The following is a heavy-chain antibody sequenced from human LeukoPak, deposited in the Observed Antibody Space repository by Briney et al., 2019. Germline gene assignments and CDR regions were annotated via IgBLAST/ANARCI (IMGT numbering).Heavy chain of an antibody. CDR1: GYTFTGYY. CDR3: ARESSITGTSYFDY. V-gene: IGHV1-2*02. J-gene: IGHJ4*02. CDR2: INPNSGGT. Sequence: ASVKVSCKASGYTFTGYYMHWVRXAPGQXLEWMGWINPNSGGTNYAQKFQGRVTMTRDTSISTAYMELSRLRSDDTAVYYCARESSITGTSYFDYWGQGTLVTVSS. D-gene: IGHD1-20*01.